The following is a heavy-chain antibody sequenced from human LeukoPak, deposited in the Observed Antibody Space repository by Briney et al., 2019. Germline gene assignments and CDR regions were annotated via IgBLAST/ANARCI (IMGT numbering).Heavy chain of an antibody. CDR2: ISSSSSYI. V-gene: IGHV3-21*04. CDR3: AKDGRKPTYYYYGMDV. D-gene: IGHD1-26*01. J-gene: IGHJ6*02. CDR1: GFTFSSYS. Sequence: PGGSLRLSCAASGFTFSSYSMNWVRQAPGKGLEWVSSISSSSSYIYYADSVKGRFTISRDNSKNTLYLQMNSLRAEDTAVYYCAKDGRKPTYYYYGMDVWGQGTTVTVSS.